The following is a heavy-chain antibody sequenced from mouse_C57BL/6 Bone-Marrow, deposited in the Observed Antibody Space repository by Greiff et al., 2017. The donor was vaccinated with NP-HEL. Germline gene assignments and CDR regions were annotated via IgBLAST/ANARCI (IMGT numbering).Heavy chain of an antibody. CDR2: INPNNGGT. CDR3: ARDSGYAFDY. CDR1: GYTFTSYW. D-gene: IGHD3-2*02. Sequence: VKLQQPGTELVKPGASVKLSCKASGYTFTSYWMHWLKQRPGPGLEWIGNINPNNGGTNANEKFTTKATLTVDKSSSTAYMQLSSLTAEDSAVYYCARDSGYAFDYWGQGTTLTVSS. V-gene: IGHV1-53*01. J-gene: IGHJ2*01.